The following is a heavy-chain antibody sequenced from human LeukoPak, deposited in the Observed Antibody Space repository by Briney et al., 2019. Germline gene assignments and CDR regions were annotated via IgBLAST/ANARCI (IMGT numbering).Heavy chain of an antibody. CDR1: GFTFSSYG. V-gene: IGHV3-30*18. CDR2: ISYDGSNK. D-gene: IGHD3-10*01. Sequence: GGSLRLSCAASGFTFSSYGMHWVRQAPGKGLEGVAVISYDGSNKYYADSVKGRFTISRDNSKNTLYLQMNSLRAEDTAVYYCAKEVGESYRYYFDYWGQGTLVTVSS. J-gene: IGHJ4*02. CDR3: AKEVGESYRYYFDY.